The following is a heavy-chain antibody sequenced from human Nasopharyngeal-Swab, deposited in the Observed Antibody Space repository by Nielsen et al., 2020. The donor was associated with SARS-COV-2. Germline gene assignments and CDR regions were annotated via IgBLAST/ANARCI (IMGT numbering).Heavy chain of an antibody. Sequence: WIRQPPGKGLEWIGSIYYSGGTYYNPSLKSRVTISVDTSKNQFSLKLSSVTAADTAVYYCARVPRDHYYYGMDVWGQGTTVTVSS. CDR2: IYYSGGT. D-gene: IGHD5-24*01. J-gene: IGHJ6*02. CDR3: ARVPRDHYYYGMDV. V-gene: IGHV4-39*07.